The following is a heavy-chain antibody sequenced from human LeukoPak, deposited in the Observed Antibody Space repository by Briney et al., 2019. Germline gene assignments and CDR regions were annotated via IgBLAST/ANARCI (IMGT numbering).Heavy chain of an antibody. CDR3: ARVRITGTLYYFDY. Sequence: PSETLSLTCTVSGGSISSSSYYWGWIRQPPGKGLEWSGSIYYSGSTYYNPSLKSRVTISVDTSKNQFSLKLSSVTAADTAVYYCARVRITGTLYYFDYWGQGTLVTVSS. J-gene: IGHJ4*02. V-gene: IGHV4-39*07. CDR2: IYYSGST. CDR1: GGSISSSSYY. D-gene: IGHD1-20*01.